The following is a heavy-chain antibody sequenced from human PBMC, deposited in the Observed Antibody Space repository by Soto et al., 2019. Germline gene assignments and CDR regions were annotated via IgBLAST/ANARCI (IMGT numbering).Heavy chain of an antibody. D-gene: IGHD1-26*01. V-gene: IGHV1-69*13. Sequence: GASVKVSCKASGGTFSSYAISWVRQAPGQGLEWMGGIIPIFGTANYAQKFQGRVTITADESTSTAYMELSSLRSEDTAVYYCARDSVLLWETYYYYYGMDVWGQGSTVTVSS. CDR2: IIPIFGTA. CDR3: ARDSVLLWETYYYYYGMDV. J-gene: IGHJ6*02. CDR1: GGTFSSYA.